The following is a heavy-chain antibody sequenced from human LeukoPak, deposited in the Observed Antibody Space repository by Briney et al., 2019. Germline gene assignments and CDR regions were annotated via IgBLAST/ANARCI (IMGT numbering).Heavy chain of an antibody. D-gene: IGHD3-9*01. CDR1: GFTFNNYA. J-gene: IGHJ4*02. CDR2: IRYDGSNK. CDR3: AKEAVRGYFVGVGPTYYFDY. V-gene: IGHV3-30*02. Sequence: PGGTLRLSCAASGFTFNNYAMSWVRQAPGKGLEWVAFIRYDGSNKYYADSVKGRFTISRDNSKNMLYLQMNSLRAEDTAVYYCAKEAVRGYFVGVGPTYYFDYWGQGTLVTVSS.